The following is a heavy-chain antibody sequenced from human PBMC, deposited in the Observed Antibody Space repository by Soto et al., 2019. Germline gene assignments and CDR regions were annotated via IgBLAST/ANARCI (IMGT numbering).Heavy chain of an antibody. V-gene: IGHV2-5*02. CDR1: GFSITGNGEG. CDR2: IYWADDK. D-gene: IGHD2-2*01. J-gene: IGHJ4*02. Sequence: SGPTLVNPTQTLTLTCTFSGFSITGNGEGVGWIRQPPGKALEWLALIYWADDKRYSPSLRDRLTITLDNSKDQVILTMTDMGPADTATYYCAHGYVQLLATFHYFDSWGQGTQVTVSS. CDR3: AHGYVQLLATFHYFDS.